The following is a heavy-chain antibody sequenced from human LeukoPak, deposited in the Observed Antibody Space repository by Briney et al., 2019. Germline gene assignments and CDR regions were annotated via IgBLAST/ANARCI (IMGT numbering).Heavy chain of an antibody. CDR2: IKEDGSDK. CDR1: GFTFSNYW. J-gene: IGHJ4*02. V-gene: IGHV3-7*01. Sequence: PGGSLRLSCAASGFTFSNYWMSWVRQAPGKGLEWVASIKEDGSDKYYVDSVKGRFTISRDNAKNSLYLQMDSLRADDTAVYYCARDTYRLDDYWGQGTLVTVSS. CDR3: ARDTYRLDDY.